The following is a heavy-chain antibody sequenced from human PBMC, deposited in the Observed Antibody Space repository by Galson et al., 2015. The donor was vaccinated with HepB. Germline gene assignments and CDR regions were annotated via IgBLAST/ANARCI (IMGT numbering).Heavy chain of an antibody. CDR3: ANTEPGYSSDPTYGMDV. J-gene: IGHJ6*02. V-gene: IGHV3-30*02. CDR2: IRYDGSNK. Sequence: SLRLSCAASGFTFSSYGMHWVRQAPGKGLEWVAFIRYDGSNKYYADSVKGRFTISRDNSKNTLYLQMNSLRAEDTAVYYCANTEPGYSSDPTYGMDVWGQGTTVTVSS. CDR1: GFTFSSYG. D-gene: IGHD6-25*01.